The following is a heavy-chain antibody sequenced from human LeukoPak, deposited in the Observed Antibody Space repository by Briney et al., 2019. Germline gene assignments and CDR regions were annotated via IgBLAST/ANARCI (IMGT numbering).Heavy chain of an antibody. V-gene: IGHV1-8*01. J-gene: IGHJ4*02. CDR1: GYTFTNYD. D-gene: IGHD2-15*01. Sequence: GASVKVSCKASGYTFTNYDINWVRQATGQGLEWMGWMNPNSGNAGYAQKFQGRVTITADKSTSTAYMELSSLRSEDTAVYYCARIGGVVASDYWGQGTLVTVSS. CDR3: ARIGGVVASDY. CDR2: MNPNSGNA.